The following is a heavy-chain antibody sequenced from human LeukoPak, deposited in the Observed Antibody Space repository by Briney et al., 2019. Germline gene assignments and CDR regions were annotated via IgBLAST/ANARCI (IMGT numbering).Heavy chain of an antibody. CDR3: ATGLRYFDWCYRD. V-gene: IGHV1-24*01. Sequence: ASVTVSCTVSGYTLTELSMHWVRQAPGKGLEWMGGFDPEDGETIYAQKFQGRVTMTEDTSTDTAYMELSSLRSEDTAVYYCATGLRYFDWCYRDWGQGTLVTVSS. CDR2: FDPEDGET. CDR1: GYTLTELS. J-gene: IGHJ4*02. D-gene: IGHD3-9*01.